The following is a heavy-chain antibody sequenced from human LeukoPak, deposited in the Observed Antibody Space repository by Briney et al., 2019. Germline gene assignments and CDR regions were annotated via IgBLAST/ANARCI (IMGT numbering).Heavy chain of an antibody. CDR1: GFTVSRNY. D-gene: IGHD6-19*01. CDR2: IYSGGST. J-gene: IGHJ4*02. V-gene: IGHV3-53*01. Sequence: GGSLRLSCAASGFTVSRNYMSWVRQAPGKGLEWVSVIYSGGSTYFADSVKGRFTISRDNCKNTLYLQMNSLRAEDTAVYYCGRVDSSGWFYFDNWGQGTLVTVSS. CDR3: GRVDSSGWFYFDN.